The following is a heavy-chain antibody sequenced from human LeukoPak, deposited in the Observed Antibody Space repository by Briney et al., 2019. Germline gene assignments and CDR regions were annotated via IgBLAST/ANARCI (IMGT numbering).Heavy chain of an antibody. V-gene: IGHV3-33*01. Sequence: QPGRSLRLSCAGSGFTFGGYGMHWFRQTPGKGLEWVAVIAYDGSRAFYADSVKGRFTISRDNSKNTMSVQMDDLRAEDTAVYYCTRYNNDPFDYWGQGTLVTVSS. D-gene: IGHD1-14*01. CDR1: GFTFGGYG. CDR3: TRYNNDPFDY. J-gene: IGHJ4*02. CDR2: IAYDGSRA.